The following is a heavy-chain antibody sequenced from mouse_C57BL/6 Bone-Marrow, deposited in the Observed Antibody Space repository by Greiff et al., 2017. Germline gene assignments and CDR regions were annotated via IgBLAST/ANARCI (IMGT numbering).Heavy chain of an antibody. CDR2: IDPETGGT. CDR1: GYTFTDYE. J-gene: IGHJ2*01. V-gene: IGHV1-15*01. CDR3: TRREWLLFDC. D-gene: IGHD2-3*01. Sequence: QVQLQQSGAELVRPGASVTLSCKASGYTFTDYEMHWVKQTPVHGLEWIGAIDPETGGTAYNQKFKGKAILTADKSSSTAYMELRSLTSEDSAVYYCTRREWLLFDCWGQGTTLTVSS.